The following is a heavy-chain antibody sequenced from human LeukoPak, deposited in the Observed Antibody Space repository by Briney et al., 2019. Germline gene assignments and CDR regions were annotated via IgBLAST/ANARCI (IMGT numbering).Heavy chain of an antibody. CDR2: IFYSGST. V-gene: IGHV4-39*07. Sequence: SETLSLTCTVSGGSISTSNYYWGWIRQPPGKGLEWIGNIFYSGSTYYSPSLKSRVTISLDTSRNQFSLKLTSVTAADTAVYYCAKRKGSSWYGGNDAFDIWGQGTMVTVSS. CDR1: GGSISTSNYY. J-gene: IGHJ3*02. D-gene: IGHD6-13*01. CDR3: AKRKGSSWYGGNDAFDI.